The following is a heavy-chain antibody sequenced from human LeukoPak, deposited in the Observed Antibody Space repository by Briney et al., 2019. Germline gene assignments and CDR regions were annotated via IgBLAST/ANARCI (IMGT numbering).Heavy chain of an antibody. CDR1: GFTVSSNY. CDR2: IYSGGST. Sequence: PGGSLRLSCAASGFTVSSNYMSWVRQAPGKGLEWVSVIYSGGSTYYADSVKGRFTISRDNSKNTLYLQMNSLRAEDTAVYYCAKGYDYVWGSYRSLFDYWGQGTLVTVSS. CDR3: AKGYDYVWGSYRSLFDY. D-gene: IGHD3-16*02. V-gene: IGHV3-53*01. J-gene: IGHJ4*02.